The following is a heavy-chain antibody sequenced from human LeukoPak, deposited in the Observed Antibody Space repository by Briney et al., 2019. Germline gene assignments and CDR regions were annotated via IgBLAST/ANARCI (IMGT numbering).Heavy chain of an antibody. CDR3: ASKPGLTGYYTG. J-gene: IGHJ4*02. CDR2: IYYSGST. Sequence: ETLSLTCTVSGGSISGSSYYWGWIRQPPGKGLECIGSIYYSGSTYYNPSLKSRVTISVDTSKNQFSLKLSSVTAADTAVYYCASKPGLTGYYTGWGQGTLVTVSS. D-gene: IGHD3-9*01. CDR1: GGSISGSSYY. V-gene: IGHV4-39*07.